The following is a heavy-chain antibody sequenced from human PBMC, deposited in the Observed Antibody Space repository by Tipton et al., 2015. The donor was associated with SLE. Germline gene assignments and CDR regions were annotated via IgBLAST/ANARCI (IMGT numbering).Heavy chain of an antibody. J-gene: IGHJ4*02. V-gene: IGHV4-34*01. CDR2: IYYSGSP. Sequence: TLSLTCAVYGGSFSGYYWSWIRQPPGKGLEWIGNIYYSGSPYYNPSLKSRVTISVNTSKNQFSLRLSSVTAADTAMFYCASGTLEWSHEPDYWGQGTLVTVSS. D-gene: IGHD3-3*01. CDR3: ASGTLEWSHEPDY. CDR1: GGSFSGYY.